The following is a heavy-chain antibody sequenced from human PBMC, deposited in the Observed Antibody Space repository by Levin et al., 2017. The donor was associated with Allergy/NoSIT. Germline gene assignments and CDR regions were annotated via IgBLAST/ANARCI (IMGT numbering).Heavy chain of an antibody. D-gene: IGHD2-2*01. CDR1: GFTFSSYG. CDR2: ISYDGSNK. Sequence: GGSLRLSCAASGFTFSSYGMHWVRQAPGKGLEWVAVISYDGSNKYYADSVKGRFTISRDNSKNTLYLQMNSLRAEDTAVYYCAKDLAATTGVVVVPAEDYYYYYGMDVWGQGTTVTVSS. V-gene: IGHV3-30*18. CDR3: AKDLAATTGVVVVPAEDYYYYYGMDV. J-gene: IGHJ6*02.